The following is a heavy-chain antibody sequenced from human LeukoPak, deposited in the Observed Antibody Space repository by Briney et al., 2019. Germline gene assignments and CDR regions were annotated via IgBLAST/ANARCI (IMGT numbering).Heavy chain of an antibody. CDR1: GFTFSGYG. Sequence: GGSLRLSCTTSGFTFSGYGMHWVRQSPGKGLGWVAYMRNDESTEYYADSVKGRFTISRDNSKNTLYLQMNSLRAEDTAVYYCAKMGIAAAGTTFDYWGQGTLVTVSS. V-gene: IGHV3-30*02. J-gene: IGHJ4*02. D-gene: IGHD6-13*01. CDR2: MRNDESTE. CDR3: AKMGIAAAGTTFDY.